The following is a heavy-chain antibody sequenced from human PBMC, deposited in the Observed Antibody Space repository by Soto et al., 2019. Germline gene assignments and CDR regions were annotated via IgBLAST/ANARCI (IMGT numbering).Heavy chain of an antibody. V-gene: IGHV5-10-1*01. CDR2: IYPSDSYT. J-gene: IGHJ6*02. D-gene: IGHD6-13*01. Sequence: GASLKISCKGSGYSFTSYCIGWVRQMPGKGLEWMGIIYPSDSYTYVSPSFQGHVTISTDKSINTAYLQWSSLKASDTAMYYCARLTRIGAAVDYYYYGMDVWGQGTTVTVSS. CDR1: GYSFTSYC. CDR3: ARLTRIGAAVDYYYYGMDV.